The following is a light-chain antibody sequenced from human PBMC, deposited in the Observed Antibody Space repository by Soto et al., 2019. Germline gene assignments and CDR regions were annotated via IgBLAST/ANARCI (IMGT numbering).Light chain of an antibody. Sequence: DIVMTQSPDSLAVSLGERATINCKSSQSVLYSSNNKNYLAWYQQKPGQPPKLLIYWASTRESGVPDRFSGRGSGTDVTLTISSLQAEDVAVYYCQQYYSTPLTFGGGTKVEIK. V-gene: IGKV4-1*01. CDR2: WAS. J-gene: IGKJ4*01. CDR3: QQYYSTPLT. CDR1: QSVLYSSNNKNY.